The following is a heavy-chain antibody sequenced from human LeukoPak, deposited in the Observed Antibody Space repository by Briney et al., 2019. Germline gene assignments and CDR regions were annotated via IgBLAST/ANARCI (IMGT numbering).Heavy chain of an antibody. J-gene: IGHJ5*02. D-gene: IGHD2-2*01. CDR1: GYTFTGYY. Sequence: ASVKVSCTASGYTFTGYYMHWVRQAPGQGLEWMGWINPNSGGTNYAQKFQGRVTMTRDTSISTAYMELSRLRSDDTAVYYCARDRVVVVPAAIWFDPWGQGTLVTVSS. CDR3: ARDRVVVVPAAIWFDP. CDR2: INPNSGGT. V-gene: IGHV1-2*02.